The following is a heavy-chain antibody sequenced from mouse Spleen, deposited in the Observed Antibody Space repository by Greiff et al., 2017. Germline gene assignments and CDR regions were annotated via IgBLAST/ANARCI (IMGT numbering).Heavy chain of an antibody. D-gene: IGHD3-2*01. CDR3: TRDSSGPY. V-gene: IGHV1-15*01. CDR1: GYTFTDYE. J-gene: IGHJ3*01. CDR2: IDPETGGT. Sequence: VQLQQSGAELVRPGASVTLSCKASGYTFTDYEMHWVKQTPVHGLEWIGAIDPETGGTAYNQKFKGKAILTADKSSSTAYMELRSLTSEVSAVYYCTRDSSGPYWGQGTLVTVSA.